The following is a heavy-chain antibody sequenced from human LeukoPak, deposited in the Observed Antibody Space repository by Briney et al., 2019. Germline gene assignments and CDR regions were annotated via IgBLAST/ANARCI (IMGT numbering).Heavy chain of an antibody. J-gene: IGHJ3*02. D-gene: IGHD1-1*01. V-gene: IGHV3-74*01. CDR3: ARDSGTDDAFDI. CDR1: GFTFSSYW. Sequence: GGSLRLSCAASGFTFSSYWMHWVRQAPGKGLVWVSRINRDGSSTSYADSVKGRFTISRDNARNTLDLQMNSLRAEDTAVYYCARDSGTDDAFDIWGQGTMVTVSS. CDR2: INRDGSST.